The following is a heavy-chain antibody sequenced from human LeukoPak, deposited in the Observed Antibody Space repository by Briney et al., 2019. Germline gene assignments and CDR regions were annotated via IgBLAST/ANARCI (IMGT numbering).Heavy chain of an antibody. CDR2: ISSSSSYI. CDR3: GREGAVAGKSSPFDY. CDR1: EFIFSCWS. Sequence: PGGSLSLCYGASEFIFSCWSRNLVRQAPGKGLEWVSSISSSSSYIYHADSVKGRFTISRDNAKNSLYLQMNSLRAEDTAVYYLGREGAVAGKSSPFDYWGQGTLVTVSS. J-gene: IGHJ4*02. D-gene: IGHD6-19*01. V-gene: IGHV3-21*01.